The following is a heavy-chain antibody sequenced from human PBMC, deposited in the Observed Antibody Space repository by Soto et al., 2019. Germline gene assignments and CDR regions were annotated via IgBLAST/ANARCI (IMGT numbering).Heavy chain of an antibody. V-gene: IGHV1-3*01. Sequence: QVQLVQSGAEVKKSGASVKVSCKASGYNFATYGMHWVRQAPGQRLEWMGWINAVNGDTKYSQKSPGTVTISTNTSASKAYMELRGLTSEDPAVYYCARPLGYCVGGDCCVGSDYYGMDDWGPGTTGIVAS. J-gene: IGHJ6*02. D-gene: IGHD2-8*02. CDR2: INAVNGDT. CDR3: ARPLGYCVGGDCCVGSDYYGMDD. CDR1: GYNFATYG.